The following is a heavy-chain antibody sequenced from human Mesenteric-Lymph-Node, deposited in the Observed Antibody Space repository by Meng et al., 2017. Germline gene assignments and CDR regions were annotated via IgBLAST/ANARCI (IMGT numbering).Heavy chain of an antibody. D-gene: IGHD6-19*01. Sequence: QLQLQESGPGLVKPSETLSLTCTVSGGSISSSSYYRGWIRQPPGKGLEWIGSIYYSGSTYYNPSLKSRVTISVDTSKNQFSLKLSSVTAADTAVYYCARIAVAGTFDYWGQGTLVTVSS. CDR2: IYYSGST. CDR1: GGSISSSSYY. J-gene: IGHJ4*02. CDR3: ARIAVAGTFDY. V-gene: IGHV4-39*01.